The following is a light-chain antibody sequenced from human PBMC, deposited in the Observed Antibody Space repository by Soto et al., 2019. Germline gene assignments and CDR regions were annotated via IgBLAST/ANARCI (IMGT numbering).Light chain of an antibody. CDR1: SGHSSYA. J-gene: IGLJ2*01. CDR2: LKSDGSH. Sequence: QLVLTQSPSASASLGASVKLTCTLNSGHSSYAITWHQQQPEKGPRFLMNLKSDGSHSKGDGIPDRFSGSSSGAERYLTISSLQSEDEADYYCQTWDTGTVVFGGGTKLTVL. CDR3: QTWDTGTVV. V-gene: IGLV4-69*01.